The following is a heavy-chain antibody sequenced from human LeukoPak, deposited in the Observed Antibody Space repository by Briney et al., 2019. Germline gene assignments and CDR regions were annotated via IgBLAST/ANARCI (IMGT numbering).Heavy chain of an antibody. Sequence: ASVKVSCKVSGYTLTELSMHRVRQAPGKGLEWMGGFDPEDGETIYAQKFQGRVTMTEDTSTDTAYMELSSLRSEDTAVYYCAAADYDILTGYSPGLWQHWGQGTLVTVSS. CDR2: FDPEDGET. V-gene: IGHV1-24*01. CDR3: AAADYDILTGYSPGLWQH. CDR1: GYTLTELS. J-gene: IGHJ1*01. D-gene: IGHD3-9*01.